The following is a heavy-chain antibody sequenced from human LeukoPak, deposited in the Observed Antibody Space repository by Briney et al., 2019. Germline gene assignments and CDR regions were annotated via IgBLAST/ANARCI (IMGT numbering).Heavy chain of an antibody. Sequence: SETLSLTCGVSGGSFSGSYWGWIRQPPGKGLEWIGEINLSGSTHYNSSLTSRVAISLDTSKNQFSLNLRSVTTADTAVYYCARVSISLFGVVTAHFDSWGQGTLVAVSS. V-gene: IGHV4-34*01. J-gene: IGHJ4*02. CDR2: INLSGST. D-gene: IGHD3-3*01. CDR3: ARVSISLFGVVTAHFDS. CDR1: GGSFSGSY.